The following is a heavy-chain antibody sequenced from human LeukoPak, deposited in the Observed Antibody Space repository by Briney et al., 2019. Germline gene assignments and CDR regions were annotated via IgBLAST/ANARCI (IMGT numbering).Heavy chain of an antibody. V-gene: IGHV4-39*01. CDR2: IYYSGNT. D-gene: IGHD3-3*01. Sequence: SETLSLTCTVSGDSIRNSNYYWGWIRQPPGKGLEWVGSIYYSGNTYYNPSLKSRVTISLATSTNQFSLKLRSVTAADTAVYYCARLFAVVTRFFDYWGQGTLVTVSS. CDR1: GDSIRNSNYY. CDR3: ARLFAVVTRFFDY. J-gene: IGHJ4*02.